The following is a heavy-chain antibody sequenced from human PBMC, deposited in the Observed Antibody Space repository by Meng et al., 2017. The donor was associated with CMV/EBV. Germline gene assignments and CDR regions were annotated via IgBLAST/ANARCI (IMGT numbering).Heavy chain of an antibody. Sequence: GESLKISCAASGFTFSDYYMSWIRQAPGKGLEWVSYISSSGSTIYYADSVKGRFTISRDNAKNSLYLQMNSLRAEDTALYYCAAKDLAFDYWGQGTLVTVSS. J-gene: IGHJ4*02. D-gene: IGHD5-12*01. V-gene: IGHV3-11*01. CDR2: ISSSGSTI. CDR3: AAKDLAFDY. CDR1: GFTFSDYY.